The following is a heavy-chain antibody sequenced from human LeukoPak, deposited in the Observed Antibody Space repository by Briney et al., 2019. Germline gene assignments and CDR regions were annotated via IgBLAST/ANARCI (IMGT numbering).Heavy chain of an antibody. CDR1: GGSISSSNW. V-gene: IGHV4-4*02. Sequence: SETLSLTCAVSGGSISSSNWWSWVRQPPGKGLEWIGEIYHSGSTNYNPSLKSRVTISVDKSKNQFSLKLSSVTAADTAVYYCARVNLYSSSWYNKASHRAFDIWGQGTMVTVSS. CDR3: ARVNLYSSSWYNKASHRAFDI. J-gene: IGHJ3*02. CDR2: IYHSGST. D-gene: IGHD6-13*01.